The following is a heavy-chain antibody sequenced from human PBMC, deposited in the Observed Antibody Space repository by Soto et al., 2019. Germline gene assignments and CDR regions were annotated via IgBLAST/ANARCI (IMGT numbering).Heavy chain of an antibody. Sequence: SVKVSCTASGGTFSSYAISWVRQAPGQGLEWMGGIIPIFGTANYAQKFQGRVTITADESTSTAYMELSSLRSEDTAVYYCARDKGSRTYYYGMDVWGQGTTVTVSS. J-gene: IGHJ6*02. CDR1: GGTFSSYA. CDR3: ARDKGSRTYYYGMDV. D-gene: IGHD3-10*01. CDR2: IIPIFGTA. V-gene: IGHV1-69*13.